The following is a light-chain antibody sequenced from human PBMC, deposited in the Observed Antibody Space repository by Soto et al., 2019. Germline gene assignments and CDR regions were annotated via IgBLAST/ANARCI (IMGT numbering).Light chain of an antibody. J-gene: IGKJ1*01. Sequence: DIQMTQSPSSLSASVGDRVTITCRASQGIRNYLAWYQQKPGKVPKLLIYAASTLQTGVPSRFSGSGSGTDFTLTISSLQPEDGATYYCQKYNSAPWTFGQGTKVEIK. V-gene: IGKV1-27*01. CDR2: AAS. CDR1: QGIRNY. CDR3: QKYNSAPWT.